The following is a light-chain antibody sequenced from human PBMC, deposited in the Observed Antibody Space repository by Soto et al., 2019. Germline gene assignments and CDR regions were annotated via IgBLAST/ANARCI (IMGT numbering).Light chain of an antibody. CDR3: QVWDNSGDHPV. CDR1: DIGRKS. Sequence: SYELTQAPSVSVAPGQTARVSCGGNDIGRKSVHWYLQRPGQAPVLVVYDDSDRPSGIPERFSGSNSGNTATLTISTVEAGDEADYYCQVWDNSGDHPVFGTGTKVTVL. V-gene: IGLV3-21*02. J-gene: IGLJ1*01. CDR2: DDS.